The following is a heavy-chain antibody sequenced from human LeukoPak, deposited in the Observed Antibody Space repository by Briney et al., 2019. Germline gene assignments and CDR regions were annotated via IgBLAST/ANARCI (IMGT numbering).Heavy chain of an antibody. V-gene: IGHV4-39*07. CDR2: IYYSGST. CDR3: ARALEDGDFDY. CDR1: GGSISSSSYY. Sequence: PSETLSLTCTVSGGSISSSSYYWGWIRQPPGKGLEWIGSIYYSGSTYYNPSLKSRVTISVDTSKNQFSLKLSSVTAADTAVYYCARALEDGDFDYWGQGTLVTVSS. D-gene: IGHD5-24*01. J-gene: IGHJ4*02.